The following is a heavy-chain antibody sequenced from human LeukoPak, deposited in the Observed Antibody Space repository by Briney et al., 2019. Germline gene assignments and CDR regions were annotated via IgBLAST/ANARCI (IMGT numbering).Heavy chain of an antibody. Sequence: SETLSLTCTVSGGSIGSSSYYWGWIRQAPGKGLEGIVRMYYSGSTYYHPSQKSQFTISVKKSKNQCERKGSCGTGAGTAVYYCAIVKAGYFDLYYYYGMDVWGQGTTVTVSS. CDR1: GGSIGSSSYY. D-gene: IGHD3-9*01. CDR2: MYYSGST. J-gene: IGHJ6*02. CDR3: AIVKAGYFDLYYYYGMDV. V-gene: IGHV4-39*01.